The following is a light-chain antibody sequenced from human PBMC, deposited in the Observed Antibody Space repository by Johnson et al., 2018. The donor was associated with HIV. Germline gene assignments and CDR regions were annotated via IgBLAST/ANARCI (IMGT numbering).Light chain of an antibody. CDR3: GTWDRSLSAGGV. J-gene: IGLJ1*01. Sequence: VLTQPPSVSAAPGQKVTISCSGRSSNIGNNYVSWYQQLPGTAPKLLIYENTKRPSGIPDRFSGSKSGTSATLGITGLQTGDEGDYYCGTWDRSLSAGGVFGTGTKGTVL. V-gene: IGLV1-51*02. CDR2: ENT. CDR1: SSNIGNNY.